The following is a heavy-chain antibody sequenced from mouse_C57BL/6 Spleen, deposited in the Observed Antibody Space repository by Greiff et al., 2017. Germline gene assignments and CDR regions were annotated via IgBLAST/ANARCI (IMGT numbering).Heavy chain of an antibody. CDR3: ARYCSIYFDY. V-gene: IGHV1-39*01. CDR1: GHSFTDDN. D-gene: IGHD1-1*01. CDR2: INPNYGTT. J-gene: IGHJ2*01. Sequence: VQLQQSGPALVKPGASVKISCKASGHSFTDDNMNWVKQSNGKSLEWIGVINPNYGTTSYNQKFKGKSTLTVAQSSSTAYMQLNSLTSEDSAVYYCARYCSIYFDYWGQGTTLTVSS.